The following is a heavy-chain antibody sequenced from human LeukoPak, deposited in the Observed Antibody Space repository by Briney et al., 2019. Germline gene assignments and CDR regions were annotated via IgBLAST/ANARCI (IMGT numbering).Heavy chain of an antibody. J-gene: IGHJ4*02. D-gene: IGHD3-3*01. CDR2: ISGSGGST. CDR1: GFTFSSYA. Sequence: PGGSLRLSCAASGFTFSSYAMSWVRQAPGKGLEWVSAISGSGGSTYYADSVKGRFTISRDNSKNTLYLQMNSLRAEDTAVYYCAKVAPDFWSGYYYYFDYWGQGTLVTVSS. CDR3: AKVAPDFWSGYYYYFDY. V-gene: IGHV3-23*01.